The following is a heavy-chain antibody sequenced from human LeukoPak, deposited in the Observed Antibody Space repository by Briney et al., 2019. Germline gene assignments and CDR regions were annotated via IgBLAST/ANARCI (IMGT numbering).Heavy chain of an antibody. CDR2: ISGSGGGT. V-gene: IGHV3-23*01. CDR1: GFTFSNYG. Sequence: PGGSLRLSCAASGFTFSNYGMHWVRQAPAKGLEWVSAISGSGGGTYYADSVKGRFTISRDNSKSTLYLQMSSLRAEDTAVYYCAKDERNWNYNLASQTYDWGQGTLVTVSS. J-gene: IGHJ4*02. D-gene: IGHD1-7*01. CDR3: AKDERNWNYNLASQTYD.